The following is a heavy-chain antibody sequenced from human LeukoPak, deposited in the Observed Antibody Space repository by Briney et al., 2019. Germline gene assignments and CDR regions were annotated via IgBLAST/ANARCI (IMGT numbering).Heavy chain of an antibody. Sequence: GGSLRLSCAASGFTFSSYSMNWVSQAPGKGLEWVSSISSSSSYIYYADSVKGRFTISRDNAKNSLYLQVNSLRAEDTAVYYCARVPRGLPDYWGQGTLVTVSS. J-gene: IGHJ4*02. V-gene: IGHV3-21*01. D-gene: IGHD4-17*01. CDR3: ARVPRGLPDY. CDR1: GFTFSSYS. CDR2: ISSSSSYI.